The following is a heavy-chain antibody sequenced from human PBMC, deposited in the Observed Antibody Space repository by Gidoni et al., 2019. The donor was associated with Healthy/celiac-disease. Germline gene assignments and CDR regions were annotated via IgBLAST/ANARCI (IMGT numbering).Heavy chain of an antibody. V-gene: IGHV4-38-2*02. CDR1: GYSISSGYY. CDR3: ARDLNPQWPPDY. D-gene: IGHD6-19*01. CDR2: IYHSGST. Sequence: QVQLQESGPGLVKPSETLSLTCTVSGYSISSGYYWGWIRQPPGKGLEWIGSIYHSGSTYYNPSLKSRVTISVDTSKNQFSLKLSSVTAADTAVYYCARDLNPQWPPDYWGQGTLVTVSS. J-gene: IGHJ4*02.